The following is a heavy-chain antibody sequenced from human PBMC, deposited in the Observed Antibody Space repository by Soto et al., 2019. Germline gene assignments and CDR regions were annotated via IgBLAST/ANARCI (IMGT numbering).Heavy chain of an antibody. CDR1: GFTFSSYG. CDR2: IWYDGSNK. J-gene: IGHJ6*02. D-gene: IGHD2-21*02. Sequence: QVQLVESGGGVVQPGRSLRLSCAASGFTFSSYGMHWVRQAPGKGLEWVAVIWYDGSNKYYADSVKGRFIISRDNSKNTLYLQMNSLRAEDTAVYYCARGAYCGGDCYSSFLDVWGQGTTVTVSS. V-gene: IGHV3-33*01. CDR3: ARGAYCGGDCYSSFLDV.